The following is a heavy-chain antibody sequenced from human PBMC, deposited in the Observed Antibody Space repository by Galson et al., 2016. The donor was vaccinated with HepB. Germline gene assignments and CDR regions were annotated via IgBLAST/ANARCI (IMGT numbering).Heavy chain of an antibody. D-gene: IGHD2-15*01. CDR3: ARVPHRGYCSGGRCSPI. V-gene: IGHV4-34*01. J-gene: IGHJ3*02. CDR1: GGSFSSFH. CDR2: INHSGNT. Sequence: SETLSLTCAIYGGSFSSFHWSWIRQPPGKGLDWIGEINHSGNTNYNPSLKRRVTISRDTSKNQFSLKLTSVTAADTAVYFCARVPHRGYCSGGRCSPIWGQGTVVTVSS.